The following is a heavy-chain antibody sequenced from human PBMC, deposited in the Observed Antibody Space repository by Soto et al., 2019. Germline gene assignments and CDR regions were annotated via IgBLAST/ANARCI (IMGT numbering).Heavy chain of an antibody. V-gene: IGHV3-66*01. CDR1: GFTVSSNY. CDR3: ARVVRNDFWASYYMDV. D-gene: IGHD1-1*01. Sequence: GGSLRLSCAASGFTVSSNYMSWVRQAPGKGLEWVSVIYSGGSTYYADSVKGRFTISRDNSKNTLYLQMNSLRAEDTAVYYCARVVRNDFWASYYMDVWGKGTTVTVSS. J-gene: IGHJ6*03. CDR2: IYSGGST.